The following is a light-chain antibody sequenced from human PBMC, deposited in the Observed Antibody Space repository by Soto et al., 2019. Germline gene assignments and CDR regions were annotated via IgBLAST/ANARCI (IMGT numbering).Light chain of an antibody. V-gene: IGKV3-20*01. CDR2: GAS. CDR3: HQYGSTPFT. CDR1: QGVSTNY. Sequence: EIVLTQSPGTLSLSPGDRATLSCRASQGVSTNYLAWYQQKLGQAPRLLIYGASSRATGIPDRFIGNGSGTDFTLTISRLEPEDFAVDYCHQYGSTPFTFGPGTKVDIK. J-gene: IGKJ3*01.